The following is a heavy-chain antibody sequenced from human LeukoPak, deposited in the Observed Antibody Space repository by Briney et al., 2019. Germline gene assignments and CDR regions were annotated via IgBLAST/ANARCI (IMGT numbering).Heavy chain of an antibody. V-gene: IGHV1-69*05. CDR3: ARVNCSGGSCYAGAFDI. Sequence: SVEVSCKASGGTFSSYAISWVRQAPGQGLEWMGGIIPIFGTANYAQKFQGRVTITTDESTSTAYMELSSLRSEDTAVYYCARVNCSGGSCYAGAFDIWGQGTMVTVSS. J-gene: IGHJ3*02. D-gene: IGHD2-15*01. CDR2: IIPIFGTA. CDR1: GGTFSSYA.